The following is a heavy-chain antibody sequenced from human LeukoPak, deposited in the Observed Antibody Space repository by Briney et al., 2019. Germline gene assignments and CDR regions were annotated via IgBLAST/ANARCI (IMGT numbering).Heavy chain of an antibody. CDR1: GFTFSSYS. D-gene: IGHD3-22*01. V-gene: IGHV3-21*01. J-gene: IGHJ5*02. CDR3: ARDGSYYYDSSGYPNWFDP. CDR2: ISSSSSYI. Sequence: GGSLRLSCAASGFTFSSYSINWVRQAPGKGLEWVSSISSSSSYIYYADSVKGRFTISRDNAKNSLYLQMNSLRAEDTAVYYCARDGSYYYDSSGYPNWFDPWGQGTLVTVSS.